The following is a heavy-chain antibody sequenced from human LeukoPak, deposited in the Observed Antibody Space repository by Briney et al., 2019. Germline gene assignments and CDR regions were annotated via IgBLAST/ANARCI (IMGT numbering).Heavy chain of an antibody. V-gene: IGHV3-15*01. J-gene: IGHJ4*02. Sequence: GGSLRLSCAVSGFTFSNAWMSWVRQAPGKGLEWVGRIKSKTEGRTTDYAAPVKGRFTISRDDSKNTLYLQMNSLKTEDTAVYYCSTDSRDGYNYGRHFDYWGQGTLVTVSS. D-gene: IGHD5-24*01. CDR3: STDSRDGYNYGRHFDY. CDR1: GFTFSNAW. CDR2: IKSKTEGRTT.